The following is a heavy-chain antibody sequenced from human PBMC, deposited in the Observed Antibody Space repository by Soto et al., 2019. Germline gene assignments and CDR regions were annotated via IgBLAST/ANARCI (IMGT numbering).Heavy chain of an antibody. Sequence: RGSLRLSCAASGFTLSSYSMNWARQAPGKGLEWVSSISSSSSYIYYADSVKGRFTISRDNAKNSLYLQMNSLRAEDTAVYYCARDALPIREAFDIWGQGTMVTVSS. D-gene: IGHD1-26*01. CDR3: ARDALPIREAFDI. V-gene: IGHV3-21*01. CDR1: GFTLSSYS. J-gene: IGHJ3*02. CDR2: ISSSSSYI.